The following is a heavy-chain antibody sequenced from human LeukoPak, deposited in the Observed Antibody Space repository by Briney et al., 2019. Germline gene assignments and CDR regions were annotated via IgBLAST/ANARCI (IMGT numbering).Heavy chain of an antibody. D-gene: IGHD3-22*01. V-gene: IGHV1-18*01. CDR3: ARIPHYYDSSGYADY. CDR1: GYTFTGYG. Sequence: ASVKVSCKASGYTFTGYGISWVRQAPGQGLEWMGWISAYNGNTNYAQKLQGRVTMTTDTSTSTAYMELRSLRSDDTAVYYCARIPHYYDSSGYADYWGQGTLVTVSS. CDR2: ISAYNGNT. J-gene: IGHJ4*02.